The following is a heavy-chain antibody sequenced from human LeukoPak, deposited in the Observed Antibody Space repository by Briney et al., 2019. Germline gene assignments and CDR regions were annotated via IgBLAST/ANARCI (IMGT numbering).Heavy chain of an antibody. V-gene: IGHV1-69*06. D-gene: IGHD6-13*01. Sequence: SVKVSCKASGYTFTGYYMHWVRQAPGQGLEWMGGIIPIFGTANYAQKFQGRVTITADKSTSTAYMELSSLRSEDTAVYYCARGGSSWYDYYYYYMDVWGKGTTVTVSS. CDR1: GYTFTGYY. CDR2: IIPIFGTA. CDR3: ARGGSSWYDYYYYYMDV. J-gene: IGHJ6*03.